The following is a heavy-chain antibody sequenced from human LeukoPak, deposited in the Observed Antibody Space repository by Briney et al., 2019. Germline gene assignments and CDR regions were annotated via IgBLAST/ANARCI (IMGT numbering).Heavy chain of an antibody. J-gene: IGHJ6*03. CDR2: IRYDGSNK. CDR3: AKSCMVRGVIFYYYYMDV. Sequence: GSLRLSCAASGFTFSSYGMHWVRQAPGKGLEWVAFIRYDGSNKYYADSVKGRFTISRDNSKNTLYLQMNSLRAEDTAVYYCAKSCMVRGVIFYYYYMDVWGKGTTVTISS. V-gene: IGHV3-30*02. CDR1: GFTFSSYG. D-gene: IGHD3-10*01.